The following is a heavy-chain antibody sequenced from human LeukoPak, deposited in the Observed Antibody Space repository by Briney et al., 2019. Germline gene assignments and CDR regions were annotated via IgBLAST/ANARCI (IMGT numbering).Heavy chain of an antibody. V-gene: IGHV3-33*01. Sequence: QAGGSLRLSCAASGFTFSSYGMHWVRQAPGRGLEWVAVIWYDGSNKYYADSVKGRFTISRDDSKNTLYLQMNSLRAEDTAVYYCATAPYSSGWTDYYFDYWGQGTLVTVSS. CDR3: ATAPYSSGWTDYYFDY. CDR1: GFTFSSYG. CDR2: IWYDGSNK. J-gene: IGHJ4*02. D-gene: IGHD6-19*01.